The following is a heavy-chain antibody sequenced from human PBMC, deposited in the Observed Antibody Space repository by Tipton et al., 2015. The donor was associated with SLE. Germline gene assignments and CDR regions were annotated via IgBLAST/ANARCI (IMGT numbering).Heavy chain of an antibody. CDR2: IYNGGST. J-gene: IGHJ4*02. D-gene: IGHD3-3*01. CDR1: GDSLIGSH. V-gene: IGHV4-4*07. CDR3: ARGGITMFGLVTSDY. Sequence: GLVKPSETLSLRCTVSGDSLIGSHWTWIRQPAGKGLEWIGRIYNGGSTNYNPSLKSRLSMSVDTSKNQMSLKLNSVTAADTAVYFCARGGITMFGLVTSDYWGQGAMVTVSS.